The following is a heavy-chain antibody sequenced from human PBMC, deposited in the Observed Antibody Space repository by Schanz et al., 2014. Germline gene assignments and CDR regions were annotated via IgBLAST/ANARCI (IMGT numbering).Heavy chain of an antibody. CDR1: GFTFSTTW. CDR3: STDLTAVDYDAIGL. CDR2: IKSKVDGGTT. Sequence: EVQLVESGGGLAQPGGSLRLSCLASGFTFSTTWMNWVRQAPGKGLEWVGRIKSKVDGGTTDNAAPVQGRFTISRDDSKNTLHLQMNSLKTEATAVYYCSTDLTAVDYDAIGLWGQGTMVTVSS. D-gene: IGHD4-17*01. V-gene: IGHV3-15*01. J-gene: IGHJ3*01.